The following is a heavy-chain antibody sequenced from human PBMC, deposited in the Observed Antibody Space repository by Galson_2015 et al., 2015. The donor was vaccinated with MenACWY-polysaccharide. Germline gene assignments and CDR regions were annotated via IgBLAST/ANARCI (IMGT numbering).Heavy chain of an antibody. J-gene: IGHJ4*02. D-gene: IGHD3-10*01. CDR3: AKGWADSRDYCDY. CDR1: GFTFNKCP. Sequence: SLRLSCAASGFTFNKCPMSWVRQTPGKGLEWVAAIGGRGDKTAYVDSVKGRFTLSRDNSRNTLSLQMNNLRVEDTAVYYCAKGWADSRDYCDYWGQGALVTVSS. V-gene: IGHV3-23*01. CDR2: IGGRGDKT.